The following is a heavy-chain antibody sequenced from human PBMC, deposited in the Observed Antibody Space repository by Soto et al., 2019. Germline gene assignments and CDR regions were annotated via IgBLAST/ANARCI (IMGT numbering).Heavy chain of an antibody. J-gene: IGHJ4*02. D-gene: IGHD6-6*01. CDR1: GYTFTSYG. CDR3: AREKRGSSSSMNDY. V-gene: IGHV1-18*04. Sequence: GASVKVSCKASGYTFTSYGISWVRQAPGQGLEWMGWISACNGNTNYAQKLQGRVTMTTDTSTSTAYMELRSLGSDDTAVYYCAREKRGSSSSMNDYWGQGTLVTVSS. CDR2: ISACNGNT.